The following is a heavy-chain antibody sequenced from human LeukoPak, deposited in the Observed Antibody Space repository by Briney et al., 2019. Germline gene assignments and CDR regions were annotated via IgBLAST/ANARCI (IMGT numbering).Heavy chain of an antibody. J-gene: IGHJ4*02. V-gene: IGHV1-2*02. CDR3: GRDSFVSSGYRFDY. D-gene: IGHD3-22*01. CDR1: GYTVTAYH. Sequence: GASVKVSCKASGYTVTAYHIHWVRQAPGQGLEWMGWINTNNGGTNYAQKFQGSVTMTRDTAISTAYMELSRLRADDTAMYYCGRDSFVSSGYRFDYWGQGTLVTVSS. CDR2: INTNNGGT.